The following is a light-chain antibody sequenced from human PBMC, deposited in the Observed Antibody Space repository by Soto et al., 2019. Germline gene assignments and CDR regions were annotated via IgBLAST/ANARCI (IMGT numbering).Light chain of an antibody. Sequence: AVMTQSPLSLPVTLGQSASIACESSQSLMYRDGNTYLNWFHQRPGQSPRRLIYKVYNRDSGVPHRFSGSGSGTDFTLEISGVEAEDVGVYYCMQATHLPYSFGQGTKLEIK. J-gene: IGKJ2*01. V-gene: IGKV2-30*01. CDR3: MQATHLPYS. CDR1: QSLMYRDGNTY. CDR2: KVY.